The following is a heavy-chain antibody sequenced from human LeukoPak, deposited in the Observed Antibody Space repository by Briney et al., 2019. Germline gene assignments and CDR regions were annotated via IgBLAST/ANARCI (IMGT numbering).Heavy chain of an antibody. D-gene: IGHD6-13*01. V-gene: IGHV7-4-1*02. J-gene: IGHJ4*02. CDR2: INTNIGNP. CDR1: GYTFTNYA. CDR3: ARVKGSSRIGFDY. Sequence: ASVKVSCKASGYTFTNYAINWVRQAPGQGLEWMGWINTNIGNPTYAQGFTGRFVFSLDTSVSTAYLQISSLKAEDTAVYYCARVKGSSRIGFDYWGQGPLLTVSS.